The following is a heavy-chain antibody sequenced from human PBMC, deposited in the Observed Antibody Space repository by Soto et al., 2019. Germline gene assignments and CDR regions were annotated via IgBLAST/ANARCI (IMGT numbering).Heavy chain of an antibody. Sequence: SETLSLTCTVSGGSISSYYWSWIRQPPGKGLEWIGYIYYSGSTNYNPSLKSRVTISVDTSKNQFSLKLSSVTAADTAVYYCASSSSGYDYFDYWGQGTLVTVSS. V-gene: IGHV4-59*01. CDR3: ASSSSGYDYFDY. J-gene: IGHJ4*02. CDR2: IYYSGST. CDR1: GGSISSYY. D-gene: IGHD5-12*01.